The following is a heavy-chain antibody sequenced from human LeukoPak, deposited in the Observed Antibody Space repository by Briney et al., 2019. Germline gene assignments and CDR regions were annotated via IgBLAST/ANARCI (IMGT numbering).Heavy chain of an antibody. CDR1: GYTFTGYY. Sequence: ASVKVSCKASGYTFTGYYMHWVRQAPGQGLEWMGWINPNSGGTSYAQKFQGRVTMTRDTSISTAYMELSSLRSDDTAVYYCARGSRSSRGAFDIWGQGTMVTVSS. D-gene: IGHD2-2*01. J-gene: IGHJ3*02. V-gene: IGHV1-2*02. CDR3: ARGSRSSRGAFDI. CDR2: INPNSGGT.